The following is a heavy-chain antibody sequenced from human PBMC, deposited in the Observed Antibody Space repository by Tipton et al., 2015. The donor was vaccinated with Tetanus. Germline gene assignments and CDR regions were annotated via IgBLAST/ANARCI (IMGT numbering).Heavy chain of an antibody. Sequence: SLRLSCAATGFDFSAIWMNWVRQAPGKGLEWVANINGDGGTKKYVESVRGRFTISRDNAKNLLYLQMSRLRREDTAVYYCASSTVTRWGPGTLVTVSS. V-gene: IGHV3-7*01. CDR1: GFDFSAIW. J-gene: IGHJ4*02. CDR3: ASSTVTR. CDR2: INGDGGTK. D-gene: IGHD4-17*01.